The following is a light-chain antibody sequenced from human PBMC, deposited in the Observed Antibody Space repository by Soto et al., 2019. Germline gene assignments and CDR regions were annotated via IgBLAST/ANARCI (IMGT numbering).Light chain of an antibody. Sequence: QCLLTQPPSVSAAPGQKFNIACSGSISNIGGNSVSWYQQLPGTAPKLLIYDDNKRPSVIPDRFSGSKSGTSATLGITGFQTGDEADYYCGSWDSSLSAYVFGTGTKVTVL. V-gene: IGLV1-51*01. CDR1: ISNIGGNS. CDR2: DDN. J-gene: IGLJ1*01. CDR3: GSWDSSLSAYV.